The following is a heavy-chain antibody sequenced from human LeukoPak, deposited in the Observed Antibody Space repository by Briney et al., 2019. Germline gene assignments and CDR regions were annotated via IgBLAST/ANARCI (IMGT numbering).Heavy chain of an antibody. V-gene: IGHV3-74*01. Sequence: GGSLRLSCAASGFSFSSSWMHWVRQAPGTGLVWVSRINSDGSTTSYADSVKGRFTISRDNAKNTLYLQMNSLRAEDTAVYFCVKGSAAVGDNTRLFDYWGQGTLVTVSS. J-gene: IGHJ4*02. D-gene: IGHD1-26*01. CDR2: INSDGSTT. CDR1: GFSFSSSW. CDR3: VKGSAAVGDNTRLFDY.